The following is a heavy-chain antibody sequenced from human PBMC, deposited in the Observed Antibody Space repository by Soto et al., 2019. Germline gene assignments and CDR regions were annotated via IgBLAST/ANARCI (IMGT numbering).Heavy chain of an antibody. CDR2: ISPYNGKT. D-gene: IGHD3-16*02. V-gene: IGHV1-18*04. Sequence: QVQLVQSGAEVKEPGASVRVSCKASGYTFTTHGISWVRQAPGQGLEWMGWISPYNGKTTYAHKVQGRVTMTTDTSTSTAYMELRGLRSDDTAVYYCARVEDYVWWSFRPWGQGTQVTVSS. J-gene: IGHJ4*02. CDR1: GYTFTTHG. CDR3: ARVEDYVWWSFRP.